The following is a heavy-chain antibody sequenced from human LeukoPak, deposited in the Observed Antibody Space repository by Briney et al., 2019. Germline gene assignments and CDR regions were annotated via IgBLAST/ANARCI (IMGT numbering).Heavy chain of an antibody. CDR3: ARGRLRSRGHWFDP. CDR1: GGSFSGYY. J-gene: IGHJ5*02. Sequence: SSETLSLTCAVYGGSFSGYYWSWIRQPPGKGLEWGGEINHSGSTNYNPSLKSRVTISVDKSTNQLPLKLSTVTAADTAVYYCARGRLRSRGHWFDPWGQGTLVTVSS. V-gene: IGHV4-34*01. D-gene: IGHD6-6*01. CDR2: INHSGST.